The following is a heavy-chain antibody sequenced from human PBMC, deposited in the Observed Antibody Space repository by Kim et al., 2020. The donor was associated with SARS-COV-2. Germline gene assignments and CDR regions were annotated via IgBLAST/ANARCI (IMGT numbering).Heavy chain of an antibody. CDR1: GFTVSSNY. V-gene: IGHV3-53*01. Sequence: GGSLRLSCAASGFTVSSNYMSWVRQAPGKGLEWVSVIYSGGSTYYADSVKGRFTISRDNSKNTLYLQMNSLRAEDTAVYYCARDSFYGDYSVGVFDYWGQGTLVTVSS. CDR2: IYSGGST. J-gene: IGHJ4*02. D-gene: IGHD4-17*01. CDR3: ARDSFYGDYSVGVFDY.